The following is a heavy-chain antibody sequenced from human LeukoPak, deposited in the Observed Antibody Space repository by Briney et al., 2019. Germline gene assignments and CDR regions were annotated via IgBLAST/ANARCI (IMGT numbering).Heavy chain of an antibody. V-gene: IGHV3-11*04. Sequence: PGGSLRLSCAASGFTFSDYYMSWIRQAPGKGLEWVSYISSSGSTIYYADSVKGRFTISRDNAKNTLYLQMNSLRAEDTAVYYCARARITMVRGEYYFDYWGQGTLVTVSS. CDR3: ARARITMVRGEYYFDY. J-gene: IGHJ4*02. CDR2: ISSSGSTI. CDR1: GFTFSDYY. D-gene: IGHD3-10*01.